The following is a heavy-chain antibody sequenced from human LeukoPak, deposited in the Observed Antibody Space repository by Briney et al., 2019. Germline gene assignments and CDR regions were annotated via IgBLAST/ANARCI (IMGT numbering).Heavy chain of an antibody. CDR3: ARLSQTPDYYGSGTYFYLGY. CDR2: MNPNTGNT. D-gene: IGHD3-10*01. CDR1: RYTFSSYD. J-gene: IGHJ4*02. V-gene: IGHV1-8*01. Sequence: ASVRVSCKGYRYTFSSYDINWVRQAPGQGLEWMGWMNPNTGNTGYAPKFQGRVTMTRDTSICTAYMELRGLRSEDTAVYYCARLSQTPDYYGSGTYFYLGYWGQGTRVTVSS.